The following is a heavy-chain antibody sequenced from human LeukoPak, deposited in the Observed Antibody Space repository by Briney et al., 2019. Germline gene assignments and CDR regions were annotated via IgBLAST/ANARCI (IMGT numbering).Heavy chain of an antibody. CDR2: ITGSGKNT. D-gene: IGHD6-13*01. CDR1: GFIFSSHS. V-gene: IGHV3-23*01. J-gene: IGHJ6*02. CDR3: AKAASSTWPSYQYGMDV. Sequence: GGSLRLSRAASGFIFSSHSMSWVRQAPGKGLEWVSVITGSGKNTYYADSVKGRFTISKDNSKNTVYLQMNDLRVDDTAVYYCAKAASSTWPSYQYGMDVWGQGTTVTVSS.